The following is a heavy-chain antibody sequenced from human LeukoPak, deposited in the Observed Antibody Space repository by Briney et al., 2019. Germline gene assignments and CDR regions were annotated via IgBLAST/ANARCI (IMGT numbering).Heavy chain of an antibody. D-gene: IGHD3-10*01. CDR3: VRDSRTYGYF. J-gene: IGHJ4*02. V-gene: IGHV3-64*04. CDR1: RFTFSSYA. CDR2: ISSNGGST. Sequence: GGSLRLSCSASRFTFSSYAMHWVRQAPGKGLEYVSAISSNGGSTYYADSVKGRFTISRDNAKNSLYLQMDSLRAEDTAVYYCVRDSRTYGYFWGRGTLVTVSS.